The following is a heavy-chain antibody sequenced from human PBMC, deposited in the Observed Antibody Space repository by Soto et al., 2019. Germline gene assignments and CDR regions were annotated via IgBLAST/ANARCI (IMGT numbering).Heavy chain of an antibody. J-gene: IGHJ4*02. CDR2: IRSKAYGGTT. Sequence: GGSLRLSCTASGFTFGDYAMSWFRQAPGKGLEWVGFIRSKAYGGTTEYAASVKGRFTISRDDSKSIAYLQMNSLKTEDTAVYYCTRGFRLRFLEWLLPYFDYWGQGTLVTVSS. CDR1: GFTFGDYA. CDR3: TRGFRLRFLEWLLPYFDY. V-gene: IGHV3-49*03. D-gene: IGHD3-3*01.